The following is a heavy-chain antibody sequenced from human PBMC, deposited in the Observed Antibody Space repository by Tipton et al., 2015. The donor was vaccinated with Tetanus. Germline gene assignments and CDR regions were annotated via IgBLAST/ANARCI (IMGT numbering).Heavy chain of an antibody. J-gene: IGHJ5*02. D-gene: IGHD6-13*01. V-gene: IGHV4-30-2*02. CDR1: GASISSIYS. Sequence: LRLSCAVSGASISSIYSWSWIRQPPGKGLEWIGYVFRSGSADYNPSLKSRVTISVDTSKNQFSLKLSSVTAADTAVYYCACNPNIAAAGTGEDSGWFDPWGQGTLVTVSS. CDR2: VFRSGSA. CDR3: ACNPNIAAAGTGEDSGWFDP.